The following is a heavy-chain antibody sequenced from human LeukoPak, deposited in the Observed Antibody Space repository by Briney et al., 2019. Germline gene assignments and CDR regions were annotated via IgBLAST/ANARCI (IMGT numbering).Heavy chain of an antibody. CDR3: SKRGVVIRVILVGFRKEGYYFDT. D-gene: IGHD3-10*01. V-gene: IGHV3-23*01. CDR1: GITLSNYG. J-gene: IGHJ4*02. Sequence: PGGSLTLPCAVSGITLSNYGMGWVRQAPGKGLEWVAGLSGSGGGTNYAASVEGRLTLYRDYAKNTLYLQVHSLRREDTAVSFCSKRGVVIRVILVGFRKEGYYFDTWGQGALVTVSS. CDR2: LSGSGGGT.